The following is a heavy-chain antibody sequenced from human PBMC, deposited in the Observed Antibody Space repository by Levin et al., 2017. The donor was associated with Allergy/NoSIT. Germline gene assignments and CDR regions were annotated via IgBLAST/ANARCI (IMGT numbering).Heavy chain of an antibody. CDR2: IYVTGST. D-gene: IGHD5-12*01. CDR3: ARDLEGFSGYKPYCCVDG. CDR1: GDSISRGFYY. Sequence: SQTLSLTCSVSGDSISRGFYYWSWIRQPAGEGLEWIGRIYVTGSTTYSPSLKSRVTISLDRSKDQVSLKINSVTAADTAVYYCARDLEGFSGYKPYCCVDGWGEGTTVTVSS. V-gene: IGHV4-61*02. J-gene: IGHJ6*03.